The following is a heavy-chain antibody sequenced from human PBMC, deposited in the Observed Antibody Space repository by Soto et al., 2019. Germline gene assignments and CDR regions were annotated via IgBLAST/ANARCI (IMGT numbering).Heavy chain of an antibody. CDR1: GFTFSAYS. CDR3: ARDSKNRQEGMDV. Sequence: EVHLVESGGGLVKPGGSLRLSCAGSGFTFSAYSINWVRQAPGKGLEWVSSISSSGDYIYYADSLKGRFNISRDNAKNSVFLQINSLRAEDTAIYFCARDSKNRQEGMDVWGHGTTVTVSS. CDR2: ISSSGDYI. J-gene: IGHJ6*02. D-gene: IGHD4-4*01. V-gene: IGHV3-21*01.